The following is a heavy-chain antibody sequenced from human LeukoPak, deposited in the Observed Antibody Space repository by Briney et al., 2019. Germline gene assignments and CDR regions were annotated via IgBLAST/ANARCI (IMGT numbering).Heavy chain of an antibody. J-gene: IGHJ4*02. V-gene: IGHV3-23*01. CDR2: ISGSGGST. CDR1: GFTFNTYA. Sequence: GGSLRLSCAASGFTFNTYAMSWVRQAPGTGLEWVSSISGSGGSTYYADSVKGRFTISRDNSKNTLYLQMNSLRAEDTAVYYCATYYYGSGSYFDWGQGTLVTVSS. CDR3: ATYYYGSGSYFD. D-gene: IGHD3-10*01.